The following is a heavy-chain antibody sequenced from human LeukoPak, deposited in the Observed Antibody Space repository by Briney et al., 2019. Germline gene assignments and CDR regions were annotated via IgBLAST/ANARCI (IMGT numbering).Heavy chain of an antibody. CDR1: GFTFSSYG. J-gene: IGHJ6*03. D-gene: IGHD3-3*01. V-gene: IGHV3-23*01. CDR3: ARGTIFGVVIINYYYMDV. Sequence: HPGGTLRLSCAASGFTFSSYGMSWVRQAPGKGLEWVSAISGSGGSTYYADSVKGRFTISRDNSKNTLYLQMNSLRAEDTAVYYCARGTIFGVVIINYYYMDVWGKGTTVTVSS. CDR2: ISGSGGST.